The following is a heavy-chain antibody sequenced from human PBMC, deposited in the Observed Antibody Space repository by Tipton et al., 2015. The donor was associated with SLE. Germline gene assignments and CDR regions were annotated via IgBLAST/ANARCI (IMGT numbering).Heavy chain of an antibody. CDR1: GGSLSGYW. CDR2: IYPTGRT. V-gene: IGHV4-34*01. J-gene: IGHJ4*02. Sequence: TLSLTCTVYGGSLSGYWWSWIRQSPGKGLEWIGEIYPTGRTDYNPSLMSRVTISVDTSQNQISLKLRSVTATDTAVYYCAGTPWLVRFEYWGQGTLVNVSS. CDR3: AGTPWLVRFEY. D-gene: IGHD6-19*01.